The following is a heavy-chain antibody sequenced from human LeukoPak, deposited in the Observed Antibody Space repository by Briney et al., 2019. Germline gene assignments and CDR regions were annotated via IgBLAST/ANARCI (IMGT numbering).Heavy chain of an antibody. V-gene: IGHV4-59*01. J-gene: IGHJ5*02. CDR2: IYYSGST. CDR3: AALAAAASRNWFDP. D-gene: IGHD6-13*01. CDR1: GGSFSGYY. Sequence: SETLSLTCAVYGGSFSGYYWSWIRQPPGKGLEWIGYIYYSGSTNYNPSLKSRVTISVDTSKNQFSLKLSSVTAADTAVYYCAALAAAASRNWFDPWGQGTLVTVSS.